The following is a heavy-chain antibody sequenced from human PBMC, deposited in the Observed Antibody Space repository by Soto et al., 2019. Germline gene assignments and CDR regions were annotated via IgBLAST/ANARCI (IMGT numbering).Heavy chain of an antibody. CDR2: ISSTSSYI. J-gene: IGHJ4*02. CDR3: ASVATIFTDLDY. Sequence: EVQLVESGGGLVQPGGSLRLSCAASGITFSSYSMNWVRQAPGKGLEWVSSISSTSSYIFYADSVKGRFTISRDNAKNSLYLQMNSLRAEDTAVYYCASVATIFTDLDYWGQGALVTVSS. CDR1: GITFSSYS. V-gene: IGHV3-21*01. D-gene: IGHD3-9*01.